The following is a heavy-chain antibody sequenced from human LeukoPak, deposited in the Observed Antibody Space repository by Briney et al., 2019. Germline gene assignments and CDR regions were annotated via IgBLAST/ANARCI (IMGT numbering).Heavy chain of an antibody. Sequence: GGSLRLSCAASRFTFSSYGMHWVRQAPGKGLEWVSIIWYDGSNKYYADSVKGRFTISKDNSKNTLYLQMNSLRAEDTAIYYCARDPGHNGWYGDNWGQGTLVTVSS. CDR1: RFTFSSYG. D-gene: IGHD6-19*01. CDR2: IWYDGSNK. CDR3: ARDPGHNGWYGDN. J-gene: IGHJ4*02. V-gene: IGHV3-33*08.